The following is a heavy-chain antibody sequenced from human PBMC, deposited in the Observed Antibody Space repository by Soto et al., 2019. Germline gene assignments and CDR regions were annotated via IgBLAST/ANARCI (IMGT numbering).Heavy chain of an antibody. Sequence: GGSLRLSCAASGFTFSSYGMHWVRQAPGKGLEWVAVIWYDGSNKYYADSVKGRFTISRDNSKNTLYLQMNSLRAEDTAVYYCARDQTTVTTLDYWGQGTLVTVSS. V-gene: IGHV3-33*01. CDR2: IWYDGSNK. CDR1: GFTFSSYG. D-gene: IGHD4-17*01. J-gene: IGHJ4*02. CDR3: ARDQTTVTTLDY.